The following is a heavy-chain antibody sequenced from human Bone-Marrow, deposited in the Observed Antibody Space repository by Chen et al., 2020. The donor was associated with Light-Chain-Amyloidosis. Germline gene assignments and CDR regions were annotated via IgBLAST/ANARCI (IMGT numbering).Heavy chain of an antibody. Sequence: EVQLVESGGVVVQTGGSLRLSWAASGFTFDYFTMHWVRQVPGKGLEWVSLISWDGRSTYYADSVKGRFTISRDNSKNSLYLQMNSLRTEDTALYYCVKDIEQYQLLFGLGYWGQGTLVTVSS. J-gene: IGHJ4*02. V-gene: IGHV3-43*01. CDR1: GFTFDYFT. D-gene: IGHD2-2*01. CDR2: ISWDGRST. CDR3: VKDIEQYQLLFGLGY.